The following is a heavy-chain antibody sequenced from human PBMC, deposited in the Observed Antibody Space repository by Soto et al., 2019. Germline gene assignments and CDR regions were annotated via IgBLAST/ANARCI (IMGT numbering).Heavy chain of an antibody. Sequence: QVQLVQYGAEVKKPWASVKVSCKASGYTFSGSVMHWVRQAPGQGLEWTGWINADNGNTKYSQKFQGRVTMTWDTSASTAYMELSSMRSEDTAIYYCASEIDATTATSLDYWGQGTLVTVSS. V-gene: IGHV1-3*01. CDR1: GYTFSGSV. D-gene: IGHD4-17*01. J-gene: IGHJ4*02. CDR2: INADNGNT. CDR3: ASEIDATTATSLDY.